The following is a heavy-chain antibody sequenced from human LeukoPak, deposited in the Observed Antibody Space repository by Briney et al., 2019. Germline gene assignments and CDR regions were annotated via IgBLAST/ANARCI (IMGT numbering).Heavy chain of an antibody. V-gene: IGHV3-74*01. CDR1: GFTISGYW. D-gene: IGHD3-10*01. Sequence: GGSLRLSCEVSGFTISGYWMHWVRQAPGKGLVWVSRINGDGSITAYADSVKGRFTIYRDNAKNTLYLQMNSLRAEDTAVYYCARGRAGNYYNHNDYWGQGTLVTVSS. J-gene: IGHJ4*02. CDR2: INGDGSIT. CDR3: ARGRAGNYYNHNDY.